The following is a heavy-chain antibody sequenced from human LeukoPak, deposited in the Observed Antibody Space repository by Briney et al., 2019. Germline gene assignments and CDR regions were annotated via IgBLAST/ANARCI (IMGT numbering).Heavy chain of an antibody. J-gene: IGHJ4*02. Sequence: GGSLRLSCAASGFTSSDYYMSWIRQAPGKGLEWVSYISSSGSTIYYADSVKGRFTISRDNAKNSLYLQMNSLRAEDTAVYYCARERGYDFWSGYYDPGDYWGQGTLVTVSS. CDR2: ISSSGSTI. CDR3: ARERGYDFWSGYYDPGDY. CDR1: GFTSSDYY. D-gene: IGHD3-3*01. V-gene: IGHV3-11*01.